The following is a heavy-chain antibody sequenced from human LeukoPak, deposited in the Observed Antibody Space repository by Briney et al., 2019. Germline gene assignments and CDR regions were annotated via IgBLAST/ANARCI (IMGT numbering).Heavy chain of an antibody. CDR2: IKQDGSEK. Sequence: GGSLRLSCAASGFTFSSYWTSWVRQAPGKGLEWVANIKQDGSEKYYVDSVKGRFTISRDNAKNSLYLQMNSLRAEDTAVYYCARRYFDYWGQGTLVTVSS. V-gene: IGHV3-7*01. CDR1: GFTFSSYW. J-gene: IGHJ4*02. CDR3: ARRYFDY.